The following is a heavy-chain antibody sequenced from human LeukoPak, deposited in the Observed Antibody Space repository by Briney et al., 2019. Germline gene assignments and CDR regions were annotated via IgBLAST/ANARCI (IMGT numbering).Heavy chain of an antibody. CDR2: VYYSGSA. Sequence: SETLSLTCTVSGGSISSSSYYWVWIRQSPGKGLEWIGSVYYSGSAYYNPSLKSRVTTSVDTSKNQFSLKLSSVTAADTAVYYCARRATTVTTSDFDYWGQGTLVTVSS. J-gene: IGHJ4*02. D-gene: IGHD4-17*01. CDR3: ARRATTVTTSDFDY. CDR1: GGSISSSSYY. V-gene: IGHV4-39*01.